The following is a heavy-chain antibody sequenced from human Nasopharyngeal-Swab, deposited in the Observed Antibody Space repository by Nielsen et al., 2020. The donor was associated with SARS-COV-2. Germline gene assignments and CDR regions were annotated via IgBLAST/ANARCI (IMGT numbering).Heavy chain of an antibody. CDR2: INSDGSST. V-gene: IGHV3-74*01. J-gene: IGHJ4*02. D-gene: IGHD2-2*01. CDR3: AAAAKGY. Sequence: GESLKISCAASGFTFSTYWMHWVRQAPGKGLVWVSRINSDGSSTIYADSVKGRFTISRDNAKNTLCLQMNSLRAEDTAVYYCAAAAKGYWGQGTLVTVSS. CDR1: GFTFSTYW.